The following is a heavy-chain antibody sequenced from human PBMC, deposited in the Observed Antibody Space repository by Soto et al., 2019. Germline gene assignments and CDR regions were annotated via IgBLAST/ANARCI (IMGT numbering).Heavy chain of an antibody. CDR2: IHSSGST. V-gene: IGHV4-4*07. CDR1: GATMNSYH. Sequence: SETLSLTCTVSGATMNSYHWSWIRQPAGKGLEWIGHIHSSGSTNYNPSLKSRVTMSVDTSKNQFSLRLMSLTAADTAVYYCARDQGVAAAGITWFDPWGQGSLVTVSS. D-gene: IGHD6-13*01. J-gene: IGHJ5*02. CDR3: ARDQGVAAAGITWFDP.